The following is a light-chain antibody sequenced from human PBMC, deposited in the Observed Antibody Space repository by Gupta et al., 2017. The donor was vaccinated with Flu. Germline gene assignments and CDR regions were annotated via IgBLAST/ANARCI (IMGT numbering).Light chain of an antibody. Sequence: DIQVTQSPSSLSASIGDRVTIACRASQSISNYLNWYQQKPGKAPKLLIYAASTLQSGVPSRFSGGGSGTDFTLTISSLQPEEFATYYCQQSYSTPPYTFGQGTKLEIK. V-gene: IGKV1-39*01. CDR2: AAS. CDR1: QSISNY. CDR3: QQSYSTPPYT. J-gene: IGKJ2*01.